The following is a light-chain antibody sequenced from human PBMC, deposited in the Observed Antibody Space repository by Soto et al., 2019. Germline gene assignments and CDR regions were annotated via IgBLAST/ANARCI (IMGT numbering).Light chain of an antibody. J-gene: IGKJ1*01. V-gene: IGKV1-5*02. CDR2: DAS. Sequence: DIQMTQSPSTLSASVGDRVTIICRASQSISSWLAWYQQKPGKAPKLLIYDASSLPSGVPSRFSGSGSGTEFTLTISSLQPDDFATYYCQQVKTYWTFGQGTKVDI. CDR3: QQVKTYWT. CDR1: QSISSW.